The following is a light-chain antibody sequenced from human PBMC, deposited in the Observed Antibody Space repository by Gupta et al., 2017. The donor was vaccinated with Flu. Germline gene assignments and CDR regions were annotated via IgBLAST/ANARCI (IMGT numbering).Light chain of an antibody. CDR3: QEYSSTPSFT. J-gene: IGKJ3*01. CDR1: QSVLYSSNNKNY. CDR2: WAT. V-gene: IGKV4-1*01. Sequence: DIVMTQSPDYLAVSLGERATINCKSSQSVLYSSNNKNYLAWYQHKPGQPPRLLIYWATTRQSGVPDRVSGSGSGTDFTLTISSLQAEDVAVYYCQEYSSTPSFTFGPGTKVDIK.